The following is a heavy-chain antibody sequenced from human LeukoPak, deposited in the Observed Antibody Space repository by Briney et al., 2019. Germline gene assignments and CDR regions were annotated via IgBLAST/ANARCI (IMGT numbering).Heavy chain of an antibody. Sequence: PSETLFLTCTVSGGSISSTSYYWGWIRQPPGKGLEWIGSIFYSGSTYCNPSLKSRVTISVDTSKNQFSLKLNSVTAADTAVYYCARDAGSYGPDYWGQGTLVTVSS. J-gene: IGHJ4*02. D-gene: IGHD5-18*01. CDR2: IFYSGST. CDR1: GGSISSTSYY. CDR3: ARDAGSYGPDY. V-gene: IGHV4-39*02.